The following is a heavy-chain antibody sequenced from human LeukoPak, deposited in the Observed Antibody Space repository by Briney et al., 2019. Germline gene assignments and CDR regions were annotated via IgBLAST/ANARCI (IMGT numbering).Heavy chain of an antibody. J-gene: IGHJ4*02. V-gene: IGHV4-59*08. Sequence: PSETLSLTCTVSGGSISGYDWSWIRQPPGKGLEWIGSIYYSGSSYYNPSLKSRVTISVDTSKNQFSLRLTSVTAADTAVYYCATHGLAVAGAGYFDYWGQGTLVTVSS. CDR1: GGSISGYD. CDR2: IYYSGSS. CDR3: ATHGLAVAGAGYFDY. D-gene: IGHD6-19*01.